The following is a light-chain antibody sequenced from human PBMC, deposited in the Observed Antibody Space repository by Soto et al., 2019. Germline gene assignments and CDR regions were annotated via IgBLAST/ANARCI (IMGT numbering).Light chain of an antibody. Sequence: EIVLTQSPGTLSLSPGERATLSCRASQSVSSSYLAWYQQKPGQAPRLLIYGASSRATGIPDRFSGSGSGTEFTLTISRLEPEDFAVYYCQQYGNSPPSYTFGQGTKLEIK. J-gene: IGKJ2*01. CDR1: QSVSSSY. CDR3: QQYGNSPPSYT. V-gene: IGKV3-20*01. CDR2: GAS.